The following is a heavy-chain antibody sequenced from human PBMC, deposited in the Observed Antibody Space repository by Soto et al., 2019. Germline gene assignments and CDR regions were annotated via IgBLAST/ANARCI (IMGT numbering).Heavy chain of an antibody. D-gene: IGHD5-12*01. J-gene: IGHJ6*04. CDR1: GGTFSSYT. Sequence: EASVKVSCKASGGTFSSYTISWVRQAPGQGLEWMGRIIPILGIANYAQKFQGRVTITADKSTSTAYMELSSLRSEDTAVYYCARNSGYEGSWMDVWGKGTTVTVSS. CDR2: IIPILGIA. V-gene: IGHV1-69*02. CDR3: ARNSGYEGSWMDV.